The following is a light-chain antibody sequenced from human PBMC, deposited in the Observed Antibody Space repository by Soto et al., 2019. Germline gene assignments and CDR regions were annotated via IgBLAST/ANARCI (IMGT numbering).Light chain of an antibody. CDR1: SSDVGSYNL. V-gene: IGLV2-23*01. CDR2: EGS. Sequence: QSVLTQPASVYGSPVQSITISCTGTSSDVGSYNLVSWYQQHPGKAPKLMIYEGSKRPSGVSNRFSGSKSGNTASLTISGLQAEDEADYYCCSYAGSSTLVFGTGTKVTVL. CDR3: CSYAGSSTLV. J-gene: IGLJ1*01.